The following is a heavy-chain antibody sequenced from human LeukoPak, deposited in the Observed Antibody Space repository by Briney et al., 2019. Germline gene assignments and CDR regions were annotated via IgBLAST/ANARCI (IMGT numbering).Heavy chain of an antibody. Sequence: ASVKVSCKASGYSFTTYFVHWVRQAPGQGLEWMGVINPSTGTKTYAQKFQGRVTMTRDTATGKVYMELSRLISEDTAVYYCARLGYGEAFDIWGPGTMVTVSS. CDR1: GYSFTTYF. CDR2: INPSTGTK. CDR3: ARLGYGEAFDI. V-gene: IGHV1-46*01. J-gene: IGHJ3*02. D-gene: IGHD5-18*01.